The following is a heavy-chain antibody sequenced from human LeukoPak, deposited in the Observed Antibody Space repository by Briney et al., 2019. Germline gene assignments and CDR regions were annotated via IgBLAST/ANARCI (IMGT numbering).Heavy chain of an antibody. J-gene: IGHJ4*02. Sequence: SETLSLTCTVSGGSISSSSYYWGWIRQPPGKGLEWIGSIYYSGSTYYNPSLKSRVTISVDTSKNQFSLRLSSVTAADTAVYYCARVWGSGSVGNIEPGIFEYWGQGTLVTVSS. CDR1: GGSISSSSYY. CDR2: IYYSGST. CDR3: ARVWGSGSVGNIEPGIFEY. D-gene: IGHD1-26*01. V-gene: IGHV4-39*07.